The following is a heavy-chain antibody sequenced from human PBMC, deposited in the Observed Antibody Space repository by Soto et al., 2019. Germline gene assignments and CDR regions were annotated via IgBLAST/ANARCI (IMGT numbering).Heavy chain of an antibody. CDR3: ARWGKTGGLDV. Sequence: QVQLVESGGGVVQPGTSLRLSCVGSGFTFRSYVIHWVRQAPGKGLEWVALTSYDGSNNFYGDSVKGRFTISRHNSRNPVELPMDSLPFEDTALYYCARWGKTGGLDVWGQGTLVSVSS. CDR1: GFTFRSYV. V-gene: IGHV3-33*05. CDR2: TSYDGSNN. J-gene: IGHJ4*02. D-gene: IGHD3-16*01.